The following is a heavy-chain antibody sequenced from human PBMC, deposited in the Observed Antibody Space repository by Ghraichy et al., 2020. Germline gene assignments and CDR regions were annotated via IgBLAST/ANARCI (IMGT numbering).Heavy chain of an antibody. CDR2: INHSGST. CDR3: ALTTQTHSNNY. Sequence: SETLSLTCAVYGGSFSGYYWSWIRQPPGKGLEWIGEINHSGSTNYNPSLKSRVTISVDTSKNQFSLKLSSVTAADTAVYYCALTTQTHSNNYWGQGTLVTVSS. V-gene: IGHV4-34*01. J-gene: IGHJ4*02. CDR1: GGSFSGYY. D-gene: IGHD4-11*01.